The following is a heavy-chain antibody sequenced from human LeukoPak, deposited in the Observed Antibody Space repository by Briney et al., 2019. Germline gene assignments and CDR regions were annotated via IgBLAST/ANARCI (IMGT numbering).Heavy chain of an antibody. V-gene: IGHV1-24*01. CDR2: FDPEDGET. J-gene: IGHJ5*02. CDR3: ATDRPLWFREKTGGHWFDP. Sequence: ASVKVSCKVSGYTLTELSMHWVRQAPGKGLEWMGGFDPEDGETIYAQKFQGRVTVTEDTSTDTAYMELSSLRSEDTAVYYCATDRPLWFREKTGGHWFDPWGQGTLVTVSS. D-gene: IGHD3-10*01. CDR1: GYTLTELS.